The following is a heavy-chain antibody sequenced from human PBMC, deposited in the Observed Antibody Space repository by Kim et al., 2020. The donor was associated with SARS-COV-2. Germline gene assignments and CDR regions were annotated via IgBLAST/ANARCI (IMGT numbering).Heavy chain of an antibody. V-gene: IGHV1-3*01. D-gene: IGHD3-10*01. CDR3: ARRKSENYYGSGYLWFDP. J-gene: IGHJ5*02. Sequence: QGRVTITRDTSASTAYMELSSLRSEDTAVYYCARRKSENYYGSGYLWFDPWGQGTLVTVSS.